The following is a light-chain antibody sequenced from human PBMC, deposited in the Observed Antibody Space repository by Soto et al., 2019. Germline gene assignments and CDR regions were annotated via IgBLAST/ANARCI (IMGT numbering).Light chain of an antibody. CDR3: SSYAGTVNYAV. CDR2: DVS. Sequence: QSVLTQPPSASGSPGQSVTISCTGTSSDVGDYDYVSWYQQHPGKAPKLIIHDVSQRPSGVPDRFSGSKSGNTASLTVSGLQAEDEADYYCSSYAGTVNYAVLGGGTKLTVL. J-gene: IGLJ2*01. V-gene: IGLV2-8*01. CDR1: SSDVGDYDY.